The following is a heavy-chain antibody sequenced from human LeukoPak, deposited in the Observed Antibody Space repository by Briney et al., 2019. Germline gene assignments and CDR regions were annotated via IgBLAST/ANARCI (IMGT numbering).Heavy chain of an antibody. CDR2: IRYDGSNK. CDR3: AMGRDTAMVKDY. V-gene: IGHV3-30*02. CDR1: GFTFSSYG. D-gene: IGHD5-18*01. Sequence: PGGSLRPSCAASGFTFSSYGMHWVRQAPGKGLEWVAFIRYDGSNKYYADSVKGRFTISRDNSKNTLYLQMNSLRAEDTAVYYCAMGRDTAMVKDYWGQGTLVTVSS. J-gene: IGHJ4*02.